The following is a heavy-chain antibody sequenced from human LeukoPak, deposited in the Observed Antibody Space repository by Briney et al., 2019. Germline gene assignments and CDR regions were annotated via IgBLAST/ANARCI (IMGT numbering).Heavy chain of an antibody. V-gene: IGHV3-21*01. Sequence: GGSLRLSCAASGFTFNSYSMNWVRQAPGKGLEWVSSIRSSSSYIYYADSVKGRFTISRDNGKNSLYLQMNSLRAEDTAVYYCARDRGYSGYDLYYFDYWGQGTLVTVSS. J-gene: IGHJ4*02. CDR3: ARDRGYSGYDLYYFDY. CDR1: GFTFNSYS. D-gene: IGHD5-12*01. CDR2: IRSSSSYI.